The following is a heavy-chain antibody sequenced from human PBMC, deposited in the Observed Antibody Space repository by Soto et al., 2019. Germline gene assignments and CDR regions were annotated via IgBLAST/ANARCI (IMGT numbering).Heavy chain of an antibody. D-gene: IGHD2-8*01. Sequence: QVQLVESGGGVVQPGRSLRLSCAASGFTFSSYGMHWVRQAPGKGLEWVAVISYDGSNKYYADSVKGRFTISRDNSKNTLYLQMNSLRAEDTAVYYCAKDKGIRTVMVMYGMYVWGQGTTVTVSS. CDR1: GFTFSSYG. J-gene: IGHJ6*02. CDR3: AKDKGIRTVMVMYGMYV. V-gene: IGHV3-30*18. CDR2: ISYDGSNK.